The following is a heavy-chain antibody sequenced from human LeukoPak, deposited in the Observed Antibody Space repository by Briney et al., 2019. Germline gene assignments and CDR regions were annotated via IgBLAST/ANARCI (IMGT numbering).Heavy chain of an antibody. CDR2: ISYDGRNI. CDR3: AKGPLRGTAAAIDY. D-gene: IGHD2-2*01. V-gene: IGHV3-30*18. J-gene: IGHJ4*02. Sequence: GGSLRLPCAASGFTFNNYGMHWVRQAPGKGLEWVAVISYDGRNIHYPDSVKGRFTISRDISTDTLWLQMDSLRTEDTAVYYCAKGPLRGTAAAIDYWGQGTLVTVSS. CDR1: GFTFNNYG.